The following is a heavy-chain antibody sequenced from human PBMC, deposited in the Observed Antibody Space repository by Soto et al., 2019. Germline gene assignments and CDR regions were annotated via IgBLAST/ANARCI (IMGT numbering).Heavy chain of an antibody. Sequence: GGSLRLSCAASGFTFSSYAMSSVRQAPGKGLEWVSAISGSGGSTYYADSVKGRFTISRDNSKNTLYLQMNSLRAEDTAVYYCAKDSSGQWLVTYMDVWGKGTTVTVS. CDR3: AKDSSGQWLVTYMDV. D-gene: IGHD6-19*01. V-gene: IGHV3-23*01. J-gene: IGHJ6*03. CDR2: ISGSGGST. CDR1: GFTFSSYA.